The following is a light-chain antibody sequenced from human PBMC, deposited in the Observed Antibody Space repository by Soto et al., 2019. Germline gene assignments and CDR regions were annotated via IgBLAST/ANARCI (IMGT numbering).Light chain of an antibody. V-gene: IGKV3-20*01. J-gene: IGKJ1*01. Sequence: EIVLTQSPGTLYFSPGERATLSCRASLSVNSDYLAWYQQKPGQAPRLLIYGASNRATGIPDRFSGSGSGTDFTLTISRLEPEDFAVYYCQQYVTSPRTFGQGTKVEVK. CDR3: QQYVTSPRT. CDR1: LSVNSDY. CDR2: GAS.